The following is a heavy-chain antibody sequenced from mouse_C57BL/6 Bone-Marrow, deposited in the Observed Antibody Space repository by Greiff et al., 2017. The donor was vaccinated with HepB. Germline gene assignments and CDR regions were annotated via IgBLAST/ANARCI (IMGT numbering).Heavy chain of an antibody. D-gene: IGHD2-2*01. V-gene: IGHV1-69*01. J-gene: IGHJ3*01. CDR1: GYTFTSYW. Sequence: QVQLQQPGAELVMPGASVKLSCKASGYTFTSYWMHWVKQRPGQGLEWIGEIDPSDSYTNYNQTFKGKSTFTVDKSSSTAYMQLSSQTSEDSAVYYCARCFYYGYAWFAYWGQGTLVTVSA. CDR3: ARCFYYGYAWFAY. CDR2: IDPSDSYT.